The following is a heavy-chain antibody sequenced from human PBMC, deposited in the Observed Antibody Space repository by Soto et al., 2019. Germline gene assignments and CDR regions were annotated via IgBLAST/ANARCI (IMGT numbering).Heavy chain of an antibody. J-gene: IGHJ4*02. V-gene: IGHV3-23*01. CDR3: AKDHGNYYDSSALGYFDY. CDR2: ISGSGGST. D-gene: IGHD3-22*01. Sequence: LRLSCAASGFTFSSYAMSWVRQAPGKGLEWVSAISGSGGSTYYADSVKGRFTISRDNSKNTLYLQMNSLRAEDTAVYYCAKDHGNYYDSSALGYFDYWGQGTLVTVSS. CDR1: GFTFSSYA.